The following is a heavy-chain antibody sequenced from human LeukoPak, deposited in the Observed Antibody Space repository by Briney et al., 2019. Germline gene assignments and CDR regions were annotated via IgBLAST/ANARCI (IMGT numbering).Heavy chain of an antibody. D-gene: IGHD2/OR15-2a*01. CDR1: GFTFSSYS. Sequence: GGSLRLSCAASGFTFSSYSMNWVRQAPGKGLEWVSSISSSSSYIYYADSVKGRFTISRDNSKNTLYLQMNSLRAEDTAVYYCAKDPAGLLSGGFDYWGQGTLVTASS. CDR3: AKDPAGLLSGGFDY. V-gene: IGHV3-21*04. CDR2: ISSSSSYI. J-gene: IGHJ4*02.